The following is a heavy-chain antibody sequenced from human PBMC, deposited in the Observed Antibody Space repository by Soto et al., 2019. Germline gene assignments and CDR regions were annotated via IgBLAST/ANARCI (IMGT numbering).Heavy chain of an antibody. D-gene: IGHD1-1*01. V-gene: IGHV1-18*01. CDR2: ISAYNGNT. CDR3: VRSRPLAGKNWFDP. CDR1: GYTFTSYG. Sequence: GASVKVSCKASGYTFTSYGISWVRQAPGQGLEWMGWISAYNGNTNYAQKLQGRVTMTTDTSTSTAYMELRSLRSDYTAVYYCVRSRPLAGKNWFDPWGQGTLVTVSS. J-gene: IGHJ5*02.